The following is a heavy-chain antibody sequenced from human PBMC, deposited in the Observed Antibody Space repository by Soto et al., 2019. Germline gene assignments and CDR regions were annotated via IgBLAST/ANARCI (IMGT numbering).Heavy chain of an antibody. J-gene: IGHJ4*02. CDR3: TTSNLGVDY. CDR2: IKSKPEDGTI. D-gene: IGHD1-1*01. Sequence: PGGSLRLSCETSGLTFSDVWMTWVRQAPGKGLEWVGRIKSKPEDGTIDYAAPVKGRFTISRDESKKTMYLQMKSLKPDDTGVYYCTTSNLGVDYWGPGTKVTV. CDR1: GLTFSDVW. V-gene: IGHV3-15*01.